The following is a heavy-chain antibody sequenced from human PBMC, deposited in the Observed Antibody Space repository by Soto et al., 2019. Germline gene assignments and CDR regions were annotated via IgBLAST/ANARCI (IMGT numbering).Heavy chain of an antibody. D-gene: IGHD3-9*01. V-gene: IGHV3-30-3*01. CDR1: GFTFSSYA. Sequence: ESGGGVVQPGRSLRLSCAASGFTFSSYAMHWVRQAPGKGLEWVAVISYDGSNKYYADSVKGRFTISRDNSKNTLYLQMNSLRAEDTAVYYCARDRLPYYDILTGPGDYWGQGTLVTVSS. CDR2: ISYDGSNK. J-gene: IGHJ4*02. CDR3: ARDRLPYYDILTGPGDY.